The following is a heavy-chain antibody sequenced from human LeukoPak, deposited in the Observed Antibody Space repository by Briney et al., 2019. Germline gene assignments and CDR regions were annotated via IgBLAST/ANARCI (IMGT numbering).Heavy chain of an antibody. V-gene: IGHV4-39*01. CDR1: GGSISSSSYY. D-gene: IGHD2-15*01. Sequence: PSETLSLTCTVSGGSISSSSYYWGWIRQPPGKGLEWIGSIYYSGSTYYNPSLKSRVTISVDTSKNQFSLKLSSGTAADTAVYYCARSTYLIVVVVAATHSGNWFDPWGQGTLVTVSS. CDR2: IYYSGST. J-gene: IGHJ5*02. CDR3: ARSTYLIVVVVAATHSGNWFDP.